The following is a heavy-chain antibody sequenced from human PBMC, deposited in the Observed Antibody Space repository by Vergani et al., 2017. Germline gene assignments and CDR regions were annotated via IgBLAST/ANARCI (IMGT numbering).Heavy chain of an antibody. J-gene: IGHJ6*03. CDR2: IYDRGSA. CDR1: GGSINSGGYF. V-gene: IGHV4-31*03. Sequence: QVQLQESGPGLVKPSQTLSLTCTVSGGSINSGGYFWSWVRLHPGKGLELIDYIYDRGSAYYNPSLNSRVTMSVDTSENQFSLNLSSVTAADTAVYYCAGEGAMVRGEDYYYMDVWGKGTTVTVSS. CDR3: AGEGAMVRGEDYYYMDV. D-gene: IGHD3-10*01.